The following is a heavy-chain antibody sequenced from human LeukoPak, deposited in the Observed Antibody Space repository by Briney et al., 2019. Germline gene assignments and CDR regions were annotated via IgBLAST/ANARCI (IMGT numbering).Heavy chain of an antibody. CDR2: ISYSGSP. CDR1: GPSLISSTRW. V-gene: IGHV4-39*01. CDR3: ASRYGCPTSCFDY. Sequence: SATLSLTCFVIGPSLISSTRWSGWARQPPEEGLEWLGTISYSGSPYYNPPLKSRLTIFVDTPRNQFSLKLTSVTATDTSVYYCASRYGCPTSCFDYWGQGTLVTVSS. D-gene: IGHD5-24*01. J-gene: IGHJ4*02.